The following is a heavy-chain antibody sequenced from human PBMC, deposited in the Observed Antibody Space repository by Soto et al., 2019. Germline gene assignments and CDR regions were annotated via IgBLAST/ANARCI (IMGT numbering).Heavy chain of an antibody. CDR2: ISDMGAGT. CDR3: AKDEAYSGRIFYFDF. CDR1: GLTFSKYA. V-gene: IGHV3-23*01. D-gene: IGHD2-21*01. J-gene: IGHJ4*02. Sequence: GGSLRLSCAASGLTFSKYAMSWVRQAPGKGLECVAVISDMGAGTSYADSVKGRFTISGDNSQNTLYLQMNSLRAEDTAVYYCAKDEAYSGRIFYFDFWGQGTQVTVSS.